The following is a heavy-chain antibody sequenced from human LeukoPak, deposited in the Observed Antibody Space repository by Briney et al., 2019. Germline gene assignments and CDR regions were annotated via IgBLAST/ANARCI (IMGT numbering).Heavy chain of an antibody. Sequence: GASVKVSCKASGGTFSSYAISWVRQAPGQGLEWMGGIIPIFGTANYAQKFQGRVTITADESTSTAYMELSSLRSEDTAVYYCARLGDHSSGWYDGVSATKNVWAFDIWGQGTMVTVSS. CDR1: GGTFSSYA. V-gene: IGHV1-69*13. CDR3: ARLGDHSSGWYDGVSATKNVWAFDI. D-gene: IGHD6-19*01. J-gene: IGHJ3*02. CDR2: IIPIFGTA.